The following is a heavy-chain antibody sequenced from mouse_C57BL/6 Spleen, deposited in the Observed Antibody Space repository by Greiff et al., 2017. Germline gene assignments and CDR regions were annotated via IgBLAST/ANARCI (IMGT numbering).Heavy chain of an antibody. J-gene: IGHJ2*01. CDR3: ARVDITTVVATDFDY. D-gene: IGHD1-1*01. Sequence: QVQLQQPGTELVKPGASVKLSCKASGYTFTSYWMHWVKQRPGQGLEWIGNINPSNGGTNYNEKFKSKATLTVDKSSSTAYMQLSSLTSEDSAVYYCARVDITTVVATDFDYWGQGTTLTVSS. CDR2: INPSNGGT. CDR1: GYTFTSYW. V-gene: IGHV1-53*01.